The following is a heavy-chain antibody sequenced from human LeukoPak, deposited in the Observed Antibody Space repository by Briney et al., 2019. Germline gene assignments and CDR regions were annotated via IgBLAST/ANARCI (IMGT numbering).Heavy chain of an antibody. CDR2: IYYSGST. V-gene: IGHV4-38-2*02. D-gene: IGHD4-17*01. CDR3: ARARVTRWFDP. Sequence: SETLSLTCTVSGYSISSGYYWGWIRQPPGKGLEWIGYIYYSGSTNYNPSLKSRVTISVDTSKNQFSLRLSSVTAADTAVYYCARARVTRWFDPWGQGTLVTVSS. J-gene: IGHJ5*02. CDR1: GYSISSGYY.